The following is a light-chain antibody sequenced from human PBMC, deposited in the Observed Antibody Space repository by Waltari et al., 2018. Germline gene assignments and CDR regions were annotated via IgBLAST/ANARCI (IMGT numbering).Light chain of an antibody. Sequence: SSELTQDPAVSVAMGQTVRSTCQGDSLRSYYTSWYQQRPGQAPSLVMYDKNNRPSGVPDRFSGSSSHNTASLTITGAQAEDEASYYCHSRDASGVGGSFGGGTKLTVL. J-gene: IGLJ2*01. V-gene: IGLV3-19*01. CDR2: DKN. CDR3: HSRDASGVGGS. CDR1: SLRSYY.